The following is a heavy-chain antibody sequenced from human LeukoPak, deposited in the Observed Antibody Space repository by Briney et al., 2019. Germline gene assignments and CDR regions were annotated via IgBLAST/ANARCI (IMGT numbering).Heavy chain of an antibody. V-gene: IGHV4-4*02. D-gene: IGHD4-11*01. Sequence: SGTLSLTCAVSGGSISSSNWWSWVRQPPGKGLEWIGEINHSGSTNYNPSLKSRVTISVDKSKNQFSLKLSSVTAADTAVYYCARVGGTVTTSGYFDYWGQGTLVTVSS. CDR2: INHSGST. J-gene: IGHJ4*02. CDR3: ARVGGTVTTSGYFDY. CDR1: GGSISSSNW.